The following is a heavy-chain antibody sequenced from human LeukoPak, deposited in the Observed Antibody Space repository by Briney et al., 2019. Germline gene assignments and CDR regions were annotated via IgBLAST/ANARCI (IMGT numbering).Heavy chain of an antibody. V-gene: IGHV4-59*07. D-gene: IGHD5-18*01. Sequence: SDTLSLTCTGSGGPISSYYWSWIRQPPRKGLDWIGYIYNRGSTNYNPSLKSRVTISVDTSKNQFSLKLSSVTAADTAVYYCARARGYSYGSTVVVADFDYWGQGTLVTVSS. CDR1: GGPISSYY. CDR3: ARARGYSYGSTVVVADFDY. CDR2: IYNRGST. J-gene: IGHJ4*02.